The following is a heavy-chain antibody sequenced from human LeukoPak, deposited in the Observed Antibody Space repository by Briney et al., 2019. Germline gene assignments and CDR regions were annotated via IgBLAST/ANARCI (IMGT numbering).Heavy chain of an antibody. V-gene: IGHV1-2*02. CDR3: ARDKYYYYYYMDV. CDR1: GYTFTGYY. J-gene: IGHJ6*03. Sequence: ASVKVSCKASGYTFTGYYMHWVRQAPGQGLEWMGWINPNSGGTNYAQKFQGRVTMTRDTSISTAYMELSRLRSDDTAVYYCARDKYYYYYYMDVWGKGTTVTVSS. CDR2: INPNSGGT.